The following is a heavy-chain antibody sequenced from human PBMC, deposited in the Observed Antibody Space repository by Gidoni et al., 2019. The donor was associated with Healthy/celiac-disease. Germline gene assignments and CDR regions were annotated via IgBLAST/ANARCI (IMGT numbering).Heavy chain of an antibody. D-gene: IGHD2-2*02. Sequence: QVQLVQSGAEVKKPGASVTVSCKASGYTFTSYGLSWVRQAPGQGLEWMGGISAYNCNTNYEPKLQCIVTMPTDTSTSTAYMELRSLRSDDTAVYYCAREAYCSSTSCYTYYYYGMDVWGQGTTVTVSS. CDR2: ISAYNCNT. J-gene: IGHJ6*02. V-gene: IGHV1-18*01. CDR3: AREAYCSSTSCYTYYYYGMDV. CDR1: GYTFTSYG.